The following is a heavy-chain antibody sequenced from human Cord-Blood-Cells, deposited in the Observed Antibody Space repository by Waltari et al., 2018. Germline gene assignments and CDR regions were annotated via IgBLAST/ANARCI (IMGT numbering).Heavy chain of an antibody. CDR1: GGTFSSYA. V-gene: IGHV1-69*06. CDR2: SIPIFGTA. D-gene: IGHD3-3*01. CDR3: AVTIFGVVINPSFDY. J-gene: IGHJ4*02. Sequence: QVQLVQSGAEVKKPGSSVKVSCKASGGTFSSYAISWVRQAPGQGLEWMGRSIPIFGTANSAQKFPGRVTITADKSTSTAYMELSSLRSEDTAVYYCAVTIFGVVINPSFDYWGQGTLVTVSS.